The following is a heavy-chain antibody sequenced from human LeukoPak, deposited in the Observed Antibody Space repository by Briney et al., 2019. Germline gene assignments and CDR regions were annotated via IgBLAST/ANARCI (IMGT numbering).Heavy chain of an antibody. V-gene: IGHV3-15*01. CDR1: GFTFSNAW. J-gene: IGHJ4*02. CDR2: IKSKTDGGTT. Sequence: GGSLRLSCAASGFTFSNAWMSWVRQAPGKGLEWVGRIKSKTDGGTTDYAAPVKGRFTISRDDSKNTLSLQMNSLKTEDTAVYYCTIYYFASGTYFDYWGQGILVSVSS. D-gene: IGHD3-10*01. CDR3: TIYYFASGTYFDY.